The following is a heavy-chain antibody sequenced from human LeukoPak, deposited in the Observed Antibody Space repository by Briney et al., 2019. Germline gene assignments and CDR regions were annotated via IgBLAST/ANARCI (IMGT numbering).Heavy chain of an antibody. CDR1: GGTFSSYA. CDR2: ISAYNGNT. CDR3: ARVGSDFSAYYYDSSGYYYWFDP. Sequence: ASVKVSCKASGGTFSSYAISWVRQAPGQGLEWMGWISAYNGNTNYAQKLQGRVTMTTDTSTSTAYMELRSLRSDDTAVYYCARVGSDFSAYYYDSSGYYYWFDPWGQGTLVAVSS. D-gene: IGHD3-22*01. V-gene: IGHV1-18*01. J-gene: IGHJ5*02.